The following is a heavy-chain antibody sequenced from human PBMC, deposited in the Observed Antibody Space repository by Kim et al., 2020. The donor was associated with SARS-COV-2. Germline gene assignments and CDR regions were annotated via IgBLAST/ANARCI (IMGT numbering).Heavy chain of an antibody. CDR1: GGSISSGDYY. CDR3: ARTIRNTIFGVFQWFDP. Sequence: SETLSLTCAVSGGSISSGDYYWSWIRQPPGKGLEWIGYIYYSGSTYYNPSLKSRVTISVDTSKNQFSLKLSSVTAADTAVYYCARTIRNTIFGVFQWFDPWGQGTLVTVSS. CDR2: IYYSGST. J-gene: IGHJ5*02. V-gene: IGHV4-30-4*01. D-gene: IGHD3-3*01.